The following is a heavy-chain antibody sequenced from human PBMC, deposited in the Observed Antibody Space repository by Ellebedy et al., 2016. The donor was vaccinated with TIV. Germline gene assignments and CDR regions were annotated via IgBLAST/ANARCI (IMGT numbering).Heavy chain of an antibody. V-gene: IGHV3-7*01. D-gene: IGHD5-12*01. Sequence: GESLKISCAASGFTFSSYWMSWVRQAPGRGLEWVANIKQDGSEKYYVDSVKGRFTISRDNAKNSLYLQMNSLRAEDTAVYYCARDPGYDDGWMDVWGKGTTVTVSS. J-gene: IGHJ6*04. CDR3: ARDPGYDDGWMDV. CDR2: IKQDGSEK. CDR1: GFTFSSYW.